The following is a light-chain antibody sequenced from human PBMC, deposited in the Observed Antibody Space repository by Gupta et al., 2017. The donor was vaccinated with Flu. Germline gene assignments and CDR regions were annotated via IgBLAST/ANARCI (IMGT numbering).Light chain of an antibody. CDR2: SNN. CDR3: ATWDGSLNGYV. CDR1: SDHIGFHI. J-gene: IGLJ1*01. V-gene: IGLV1-44*01. Sequence: QSVLPQPPAASGPPGQRVTISCSGSSDHIGFHIVNWYQQLPGTAPKLLIYSNNRRPSGVPDRFSGSRSGTSASLAISGLQAEDEADYYCATWDGSLNGYVFGAGTKVTVL.